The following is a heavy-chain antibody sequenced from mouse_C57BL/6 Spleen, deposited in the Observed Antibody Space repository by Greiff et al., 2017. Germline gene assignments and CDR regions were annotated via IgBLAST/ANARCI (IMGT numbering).Heavy chain of an antibody. CDR1: GYTFTSYW. CDR2: IDPSDSYT. CDR3: ARSGGYDYDGYFDV. V-gene: IGHV1-69*01. Sequence: QVQLQQPGAELVMPGASVKLSCKASGYTFTSYWMHWVKPRPGQGLEWIGEIDPSDSYTNYNQKFKGKSTFTVDKSSSTAYMQLSSLTSEDSAVYYCARSGGYDYDGYFDVWGTGTTVTVSS. J-gene: IGHJ1*03. D-gene: IGHD2-4*01.